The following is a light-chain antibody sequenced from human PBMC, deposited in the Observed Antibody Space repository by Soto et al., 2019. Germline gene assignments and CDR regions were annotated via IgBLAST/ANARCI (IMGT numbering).Light chain of an antibody. CDR1: QSVSSY. CDR2: DAT. J-gene: IGKJ2*01. CDR3: QQRYNWPPYT. Sequence: EIVLTQSPATLSLSPGERATLSCRASQSVSSYLAWYQQKPGQAPRLLIYDATNRATGIPARFSGSGSGTDFTLTISSLDPEDFAVYYCQQRYNWPPYTFGQGTKLEIK. V-gene: IGKV3-11*01.